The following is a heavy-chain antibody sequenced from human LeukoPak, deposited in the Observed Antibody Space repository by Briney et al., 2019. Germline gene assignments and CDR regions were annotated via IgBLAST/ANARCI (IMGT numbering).Heavy chain of an antibody. D-gene: IGHD1-26*01. CDR3: ARHVGDYFDS. V-gene: IGHV4-59*08. CDR2: VYYTGST. J-gene: IGHJ4*02. CDR1: GGSVDTFY. Sequence: SETLSLTCSVSGGSVDTFYWTWIRQPPGKGLDWLGHVYYTGSTNYNSSLQDRISISIDISKNQFSLTLTSVTAADTAFYYCARHVGDYFDSWGQGILVTVSS.